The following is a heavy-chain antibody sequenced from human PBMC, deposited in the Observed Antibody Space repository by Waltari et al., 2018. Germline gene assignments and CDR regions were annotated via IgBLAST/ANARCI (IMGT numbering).Heavy chain of an antibody. V-gene: IGHV4-30-4*08. CDR1: GGSIRSGDYY. J-gene: IGHJ4*02. CDR3: ARAGGGYCSGGSCYFDY. CDR2: IYYSGST. Sequence: QVQLQESGPGLVKPSQTLSLTCTVSGGSIRSGDYYWSWIRPPPGKGLEWIGYIYYSGSTYYNPSLKSRVTISVDTSKNQFSLKLSSVTAADTAVYYCARAGGGYCSGGSCYFDYWGQGTLVTVSS. D-gene: IGHD2-15*01.